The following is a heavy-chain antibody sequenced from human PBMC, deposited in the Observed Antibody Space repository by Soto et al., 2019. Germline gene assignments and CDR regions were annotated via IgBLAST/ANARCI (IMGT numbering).Heavy chain of an antibody. D-gene: IGHD2-2*02. CDR2: INSDGTST. Sequence: PVGSLRLSCASSVFTFSSYWMHCVRQFPGKWPVWISRINSDGTSTNYADSVKGRFIISRDNAKNTLDLQMNSLRAEDTAVYYCARDHCTPTTCYTVWFQPLGEGTLVTVSS. CDR3: ARDHCTPTTCYTVWFQP. CDR1: VFTFSSYW. V-gene: IGHV3-74*01. J-gene: IGHJ5*02.